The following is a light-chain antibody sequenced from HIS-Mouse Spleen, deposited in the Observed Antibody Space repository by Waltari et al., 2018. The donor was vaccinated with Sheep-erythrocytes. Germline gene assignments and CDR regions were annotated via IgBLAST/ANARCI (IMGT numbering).Light chain of an antibody. CDR2: DVS. CDR1: SSDGGGYNY. Sequence: QSALTQPRSVSGSPGQSVTIPCTCTSSDGGGYNYVSWYQTHPGKAPTRMISDVSKRPSGVPGRFSGSKSGNTASLTISGLQAEDEADYYCCSYAGSYTYYVFGTGTKVTVL. CDR3: CSYAGSYTYYV. V-gene: IGLV2-11*01. J-gene: IGLJ1*01.